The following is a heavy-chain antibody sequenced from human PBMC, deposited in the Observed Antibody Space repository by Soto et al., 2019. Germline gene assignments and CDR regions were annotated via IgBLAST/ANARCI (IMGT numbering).Heavy chain of an antibody. Sequence: GGSLRLSCAASGFTFSSYGMHWVRQAPGKGLEWVAVISYDGSNKYYADSVKGRFTISRDNSKNTLYLQMNSLRAEDTAVYYRAKGGGDYEDYYYYYYGMDVWGQGTTVTVSS. J-gene: IGHJ6*02. CDR3: AKGGGDYEDYYYYYYGMDV. CDR1: GFTFSSYG. V-gene: IGHV3-30*18. D-gene: IGHD4-17*01. CDR2: ISYDGSNK.